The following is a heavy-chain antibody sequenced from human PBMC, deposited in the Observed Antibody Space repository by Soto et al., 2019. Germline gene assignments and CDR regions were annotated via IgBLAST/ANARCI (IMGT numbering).Heavy chain of an antibody. CDR3: TTNNDYYHSSGYYY. Sequence: QVQLVESGGGVVQPGRSLRLSCAASGFTFSSYGMHWVRQAPGKGLEWVAVIWYDGSNKYYADSVKGRFTISRDNSKNTLHLQMTSLRAEDTAVYYCTTNNDYYHSSGYYYWGQGTLVTLSS. V-gene: IGHV3-33*01. J-gene: IGHJ4*02. CDR1: GFTFSSYG. CDR2: IWYDGSNK. D-gene: IGHD3-22*01.